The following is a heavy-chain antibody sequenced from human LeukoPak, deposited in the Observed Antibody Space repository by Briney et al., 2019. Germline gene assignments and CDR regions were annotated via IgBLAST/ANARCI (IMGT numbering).Heavy chain of an antibody. V-gene: IGHV4-38-2*02. CDR1: GYSISNGFY. D-gene: IGHD1-26*01. CDR3: ARAGTEWEFDP. CDR2: IYHSGIT. Sequence: PSETLSLTCTVSGYSISNGFYWAWIRQPPGKGLEWIGSIYHSGITYYNPSLKSRVTISVDTSKNQFSLKLSSVTAADTAVYYCARAGTEWEFDPWGQGTLVTVSS. J-gene: IGHJ5*02.